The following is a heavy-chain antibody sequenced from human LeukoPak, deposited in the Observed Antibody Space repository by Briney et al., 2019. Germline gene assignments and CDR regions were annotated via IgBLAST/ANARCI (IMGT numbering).Heavy chain of an antibody. Sequence: NASETLSLTCAVYGGSFSGYYWSWIRQPPGKGLEWIGEINHSGSTNYNPSLKSRVTISVDTSKNQFSLKLSSVTAADTAVYYCARASDSSGYFDYWGQGTLVPVSS. D-gene: IGHD3-22*01. CDR1: GGSFSGYY. V-gene: IGHV4-34*01. J-gene: IGHJ4*02. CDR2: INHSGST. CDR3: ARASDSSGYFDY.